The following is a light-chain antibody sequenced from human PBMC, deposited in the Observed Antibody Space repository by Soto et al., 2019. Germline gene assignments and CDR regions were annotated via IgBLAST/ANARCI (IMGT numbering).Light chain of an antibody. CDR3: QHYNSYSEA. Sequence: EIPMTQSPSSLFASVGDGVTIXCRASQSISSGIDWFQQKPGKAPKHMIYDASSLESGVPSRFSGSGSATEFTRTISSLQPEDFATYYGQHYNSYSEAFGQGTKVDIK. CDR2: DAS. CDR1: QSISSG. J-gene: IGKJ1*01. V-gene: IGKV1-5*01.